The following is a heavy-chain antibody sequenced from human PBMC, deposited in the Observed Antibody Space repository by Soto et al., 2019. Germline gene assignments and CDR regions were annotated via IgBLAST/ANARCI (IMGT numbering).Heavy chain of an antibody. V-gene: IGHV4-30-4*01. CDR2: IYNSGST. D-gene: IGHD3-10*01. J-gene: IGHJ5*02. Sequence: WIRQPPDKFLESIGYIYNSGSTYYNPSLKSRVTISVDTSKNQFSLKLSSVTAADTAVYYCARGVGQTDASGWFDPWGQGTLVTV. CDR3: ARGVGQTDASGWFDP.